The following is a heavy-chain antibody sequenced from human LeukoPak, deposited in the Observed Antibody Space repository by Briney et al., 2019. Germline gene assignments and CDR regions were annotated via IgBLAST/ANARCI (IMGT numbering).Heavy chain of an antibody. CDR2: INHSRKT. CDR1: GGSFSGYY. J-gene: IGHJ4*02. CDR3: ERGHHDYGSGTYGDY. Sequence: PSETLSLTCVVYGGSFSGYYWSWIRQPPGKGREWVGEINHSRKTNYNTSLKSVVTISVNSSKNQFSLMLSSVTGADAAVYYWERGHHDYGSGTYGDYWGQGTLVTVSS. V-gene: IGHV4-34*01. D-gene: IGHD3-10*01.